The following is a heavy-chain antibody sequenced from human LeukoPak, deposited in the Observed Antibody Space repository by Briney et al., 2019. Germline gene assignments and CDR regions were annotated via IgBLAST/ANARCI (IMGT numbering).Heavy chain of an antibody. Sequence: ASVKVSCKASGYTFTSYDNNWVRQATGQGLEWMGWMNPNSGNTGYAQKFQGRVTITRNTSISTAYMELSSLRSEDTAVYYCARSAYCSSTSCRSWFDPWGQGTLVTVSS. CDR1: GYTFTSYD. J-gene: IGHJ5*02. CDR2: MNPNSGNT. D-gene: IGHD2-2*01. CDR3: ARSAYCSSTSCRSWFDP. V-gene: IGHV1-8*03.